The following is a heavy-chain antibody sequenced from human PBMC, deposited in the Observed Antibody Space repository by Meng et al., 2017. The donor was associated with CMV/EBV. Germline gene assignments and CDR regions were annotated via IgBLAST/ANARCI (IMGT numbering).Heavy chain of an antibody. CDR1: GGSFSGYY. J-gene: IGHJ4*02. D-gene: IGHD3-22*01. V-gene: IGHV4-34*01. CDR2: INHSGST. Sequence: HVEPPQWGAGLLKPSWTLSLTCAVYGGSFSGYYWSWIRQPPGKGLEWIGEINHSGSTNYNPSLKSRVTISVDTSKNQFSLKLSSVTAADTAVYYCARVWDSGWDYWGQGTLVTVSS. CDR3: ARVWDSGWDY.